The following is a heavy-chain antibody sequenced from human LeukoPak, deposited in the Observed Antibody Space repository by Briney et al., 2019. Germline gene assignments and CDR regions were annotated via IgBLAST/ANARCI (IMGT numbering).Heavy chain of an antibody. J-gene: IGHJ4*02. CDR1: GFTFSSYS. CDR2: ISTSSSYI. V-gene: IGHV3-21*01. D-gene: IGHD1-26*01. CDR3: ARDHLGSHNGGDY. Sequence: GGSLRLSCAASGFTFSSYSMNWVRQAPGKGLEWVSYISTSSSYIYYADSVKGRFTISRDNAKNSLYLQMNSLRAEATAAYYCARDHLGSHNGGDYWGQGPLVTVSS.